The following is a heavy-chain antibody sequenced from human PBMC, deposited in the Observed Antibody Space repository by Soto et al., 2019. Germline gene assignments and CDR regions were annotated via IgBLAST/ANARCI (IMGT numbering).Heavy chain of an antibody. CDR2: ISAYNGNT. J-gene: IGHJ3*02. D-gene: IGHD2-21*01. CDR3: ASLRWCKGAFDI. Sequence: ASVKVSCKPSSCTFSSYCMCWVRPSSGQGLEWMGWISAYNGNTNYAQKLQGRVTMATDTSTITAYMELMSLRSDDTAVYYCASLRWCKGAFDIWG. V-gene: IGHV1-18*04. CDR1: SCTFSSYC.